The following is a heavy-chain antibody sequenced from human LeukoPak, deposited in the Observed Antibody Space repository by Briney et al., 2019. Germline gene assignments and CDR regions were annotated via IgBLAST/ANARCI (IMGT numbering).Heavy chain of an antibody. CDR1: GFTFNTYA. Sequence: PGRSLRLSCAASGFTFNTYAMHWVRRAPGKALGWVAVIWYDANHKYYADSVKGRFTISRDNSKNTLYLQMDSLRAEDTAVYYCARDFTGLDYWGQGTLVTVSS. CDR3: ARDFTGLDY. J-gene: IGHJ4*02. V-gene: IGHV3-33*01. D-gene: IGHD3-10*01. CDR2: IWYDANHK.